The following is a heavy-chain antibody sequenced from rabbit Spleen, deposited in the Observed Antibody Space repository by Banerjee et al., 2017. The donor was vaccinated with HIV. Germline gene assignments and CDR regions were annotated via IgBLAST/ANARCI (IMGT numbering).Heavy chain of an antibody. CDR3: VRDLGYAGYAAYDYAYFNL. V-gene: IGHV1S47*01. D-gene: IGHD7-1*01. J-gene: IGHJ4*01. Sequence: QEQLVESGGGLVQPGGSLKLSCKASGFDFTTYGVIWVRQAPGKGLEWIGYIDPIFGRTYYANWVNGRFTISRHNAQNTLYLQLNSLTAADTATYFCVRDLGYAGYAAYDYAYFNLWGPGTLVTVS. CDR2: IDPIFGRT. CDR1: GFDFTTYG.